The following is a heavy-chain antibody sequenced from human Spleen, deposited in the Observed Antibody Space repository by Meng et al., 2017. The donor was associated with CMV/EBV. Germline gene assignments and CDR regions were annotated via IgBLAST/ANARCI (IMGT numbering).Heavy chain of an antibody. V-gene: IGHV4-59*01. Sequence: QVHLQESGPGLVKPSETLSLTCTVSGGSISSYYWSWIRQPPGKGLEWIGYIYFSGSTNYNPSLKSRVTISVDTSKKQFSLKLSSVTAADTAVYYCASEKPDVGFDYWGQGTLVTVSS. J-gene: IGHJ4*02. CDR1: GGSISSYY. CDR2: IYFSGST. CDR3: ASEKPDVGFDY.